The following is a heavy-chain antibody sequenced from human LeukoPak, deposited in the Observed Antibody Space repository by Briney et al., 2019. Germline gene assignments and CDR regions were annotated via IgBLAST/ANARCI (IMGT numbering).Heavy chain of an antibody. CDR1: GYSFTSYG. CDR2: ISAYNGNT. D-gene: IGHD3-22*01. CDR3: VRDCDRSGYYCY. V-gene: IGHV1-18*01. Sequence: ASVKVSCKASGYSFTSYGITWVRQAPGQGLEWMGWISAYNGNTNYAQLLQGRVTMTTDTSTSTAYMELRSLRSDDTAVYYCVRDCDRSGYYCYWGQGTLVTVSS. J-gene: IGHJ4*02.